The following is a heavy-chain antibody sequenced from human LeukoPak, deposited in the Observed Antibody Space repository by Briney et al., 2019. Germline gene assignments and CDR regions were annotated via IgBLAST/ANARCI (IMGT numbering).Heavy chain of an antibody. CDR3: AKDGFGFRFDY. CDR1: GFTFSSYE. CDR2: ISSSGSTI. V-gene: IGHV3-48*03. J-gene: IGHJ4*02. Sequence: PGGSLRLSCAASGFTFSSYEMNWVRQAPGKGLEWVSYISSSGSTIYYADSVKGRFTISRDNSKNTLYLQMNSLRAEDTAVYYCAKDGFGFRFDYWGQGTLVTVSS. D-gene: IGHD3-10*01.